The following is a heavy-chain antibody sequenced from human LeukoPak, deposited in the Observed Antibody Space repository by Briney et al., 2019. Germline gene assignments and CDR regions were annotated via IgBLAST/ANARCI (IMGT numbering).Heavy chain of an antibody. V-gene: IGHV3-7*03. CDR2: IKQDGSEK. CDR1: GFTFS. CDR3: AKRGVVIRVILVGFHKEAYYFDS. Sequence: PGGSLRLSCAASGFTFSMSWVRQAPGKGLEWVANIKQDGSEKYYVDSVKGRFTISRDNAKNSLYLQMNSLRAEDTAVYFCAKRGVVIRVILVGFHKEAYYFDSWGQGALVTVSS. D-gene: IGHD3-22*01. J-gene: IGHJ4*02.